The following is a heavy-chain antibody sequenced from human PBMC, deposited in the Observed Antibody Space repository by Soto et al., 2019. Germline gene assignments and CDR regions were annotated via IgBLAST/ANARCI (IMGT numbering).Heavy chain of an antibody. V-gene: IGHV4-31*03. CDR2: IYYSGST. D-gene: IGHD3-3*01. Sequence: PSETLSPTCTVSGVSISGGGYYWSWIRQNPREGLEWIGYIYYSGSTYYNPSLKRRITISVDTSKNQFSLKLTSVTAADTAVYYCARFSYDFWSALGSYGMDVWGQGTTVTVSS. J-gene: IGHJ6*02. CDR3: ARFSYDFWSALGSYGMDV. CDR1: GVSISGGGYY.